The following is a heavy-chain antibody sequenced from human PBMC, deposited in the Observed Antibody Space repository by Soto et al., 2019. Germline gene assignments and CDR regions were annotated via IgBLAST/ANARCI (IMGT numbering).Heavy chain of an antibody. D-gene: IGHD3-3*01. V-gene: IGHV3-74*01. CDR3: ARVAAGGYDFWSGYYGNYYYYYMDV. Sequence: GESLKISCAASGFTFSSYWMHWVHQAPGKGLVWVSRINSDGSSTSYADSVKGRFTISRDNAKNTLYLQMNSLRAEDTAVYYCARVAAGGYDFWSGYYGNYYYYYMDVWGKGTTVTVSS. CDR1: GFTFSSYW. CDR2: INSDGSST. J-gene: IGHJ6*03.